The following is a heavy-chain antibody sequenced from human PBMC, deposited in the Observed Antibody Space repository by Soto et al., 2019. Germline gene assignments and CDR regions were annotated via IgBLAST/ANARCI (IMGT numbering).Heavy chain of an antibody. D-gene: IGHD4-4*01. J-gene: IGHJ6*02. Sequence: GGSLRLSCAASGFTFSSYWMHWVRQAPGKGLVWVSRINSDGSSTSYADSVKGRFTISRDNAKNTLYLQMNSLRAEDTAVYYCPRPTPDKRTVTTEVFRYYYYGMDVWGQGTTVTLSS. CDR2: INSDGSST. CDR3: PRPTPDKRTVTTEVFRYYYYGMDV. V-gene: IGHV3-74*01. CDR1: GFTFSSYW.